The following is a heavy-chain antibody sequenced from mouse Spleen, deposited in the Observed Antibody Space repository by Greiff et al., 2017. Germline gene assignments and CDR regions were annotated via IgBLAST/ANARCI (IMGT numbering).Heavy chain of an antibody. CDR3: ARSGIYYYDEDY. J-gene: IGHJ2*01. V-gene: IGHV3-6*01. Sequence: EVQLQQSGPGLVKPSQSLSLTCSVTGYSITSGYYWNWIRQFPGNKLEWMGYISYDGSNNYNPSLKNRISITRDTSKNQFFLKLNSVTTEDTATYYCARSGIYYYDEDYWGQGTTLTVSS. D-gene: IGHD1-1*01. CDR1: GYSITSGYY. CDR2: ISYDGSN.